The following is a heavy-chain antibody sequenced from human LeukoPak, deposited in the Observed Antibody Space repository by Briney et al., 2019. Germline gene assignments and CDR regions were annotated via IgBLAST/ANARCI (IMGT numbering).Heavy chain of an antibody. D-gene: IGHD4-23*01. CDR3: ARGGGYGGNSGWYFDL. Sequence: GGSLRLSCAASGFTFSSSWMHWVRQGPGKGLVCISRINSDGTYADSVKGRFTISRDNARNTLYLQMDSRRAEDTAVYYCARGGGYGGNSGWYFDLWGRGTLVTVSS. J-gene: IGHJ2*01. CDR2: INSDG. V-gene: IGHV3-74*01. CDR1: GFTFSSSW.